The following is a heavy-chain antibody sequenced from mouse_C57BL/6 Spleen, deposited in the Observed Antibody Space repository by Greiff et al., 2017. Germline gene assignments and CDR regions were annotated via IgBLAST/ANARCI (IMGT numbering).Heavy chain of an antibody. D-gene: IGHD2-4*01. CDR1: GYTFTDYY. Sequence: EVQLQQSGPELVKPGASVKISCKASGYTFTDYYMNWVKQSHGKSLEWIGDINPNNGGTSYNQKFKGKATLTVDKSSSTAYMELRSLTSEDSAVYYCARYDYDPYYFDYWGQGTTLTVSS. CDR2: INPNNGGT. V-gene: IGHV1-26*01. J-gene: IGHJ2*01. CDR3: ARYDYDPYYFDY.